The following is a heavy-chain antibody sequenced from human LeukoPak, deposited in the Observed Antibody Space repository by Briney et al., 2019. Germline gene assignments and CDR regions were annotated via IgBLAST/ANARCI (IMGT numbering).Heavy chain of an antibody. D-gene: IGHD3-22*01. V-gene: IGHV1-2*02. Sequence: ASVKVSCKASGYTFTGYYIHWVRQAPGQGLEWMGCINPNSGGTDYAQKFQGRVSMTRDTSISTAYMELSRLRSDDTAVYYCARDHGGLIMDSSLVSWGQGSLVTVSS. J-gene: IGHJ4*02. CDR1: GYTFTGYY. CDR2: INPNSGGT. CDR3: ARDHGGLIMDSSLVS.